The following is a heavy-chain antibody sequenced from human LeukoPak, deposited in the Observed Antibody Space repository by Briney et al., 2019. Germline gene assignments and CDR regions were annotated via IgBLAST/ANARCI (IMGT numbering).Heavy chain of an antibody. Sequence: PGGSLRLSCAASGFTFSSYGMHWVRQAPGKGLEWVAFIRYDGSNKYYADSVKGRFTISRDNSKNTLYLQMNSLRSEDTAVYYCARAGSSQFDYWGQGTLVTVSS. CDR3: ARAGSSQFDY. V-gene: IGHV3-30*02. CDR1: GFTFSSYG. J-gene: IGHJ4*02. CDR2: IRYDGSNK. D-gene: IGHD2-15*01.